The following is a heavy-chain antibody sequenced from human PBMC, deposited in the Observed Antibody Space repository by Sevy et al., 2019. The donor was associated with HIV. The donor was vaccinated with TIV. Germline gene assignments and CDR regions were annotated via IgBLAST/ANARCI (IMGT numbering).Heavy chain of an antibody. V-gene: IGHV3-30*04. CDR3: ALERLSSDVAEYFQN. Sequence: GESLKISCAASGFTFSRYSMHWVRQAPGKGLEWVATISFDASNKHYADSVKGRFTISRDNFQNSLVLQMNSLRPEDRAEYYCALERLSSDVAEYFQNWGQGGLGTV. CDR2: ISFDASNK. J-gene: IGHJ1*01. D-gene: IGHD1-1*01. CDR1: GFTFSRYS.